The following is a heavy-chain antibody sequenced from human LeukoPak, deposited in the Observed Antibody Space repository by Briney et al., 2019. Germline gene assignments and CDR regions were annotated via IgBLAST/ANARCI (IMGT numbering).Heavy chain of an antibody. CDR2: IKPNSGDT. V-gene: IGHV1-2*02. D-gene: IGHD3-10*01. CDR1: GYSFADYY. Sequence: ASVKVSCKASGYSFADYYMLWVRQAPGQGLEWVGWIKPNSGDTRFAHKLQGRVTMTRDTSISTAYMELSSLRYDDTAVYYCATNILVRDIINWFDPWGQGTLVTVSS. CDR3: ATNILVRDIINWFDP. J-gene: IGHJ5*02.